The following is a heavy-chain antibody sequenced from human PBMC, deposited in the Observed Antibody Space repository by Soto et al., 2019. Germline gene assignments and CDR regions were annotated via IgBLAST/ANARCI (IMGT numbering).Heavy chain of an antibody. CDR2: INPDATTI. V-gene: IGHV3-74*01. CDR1: GFTFSNHW. CDR3: ATAGSYRFDH. J-gene: IGHJ4*02. D-gene: IGHD3-10*01. Sequence: GGSLRLSCATSGFTFSNHWIHWVRQAPGEGLVWVSRINPDATTINYADSVKGRFTVSRDNAKNTLYLQMNSLRAEDTAVYYCATAGSYRFDHWGQGTLVTVSS.